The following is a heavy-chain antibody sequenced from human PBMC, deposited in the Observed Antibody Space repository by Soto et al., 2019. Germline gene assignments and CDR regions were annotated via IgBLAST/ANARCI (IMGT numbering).Heavy chain of an antibody. CDR3: ARLEYYDSSGYALYYFDY. CDR2: IYYSGST. Sequence: SETLSLTCTVSGGSISSSYWSWIRQPPGKGLEWIGYIYYSGSTNYNPSLKSRVTISVDASKNQFSLKLSSVTAADTAVYYCARLEYYDSSGYALYYFDYWGQGTLVTVSS. CDR1: GGSISSSY. D-gene: IGHD3-22*01. V-gene: IGHV4-59*01. J-gene: IGHJ4*02.